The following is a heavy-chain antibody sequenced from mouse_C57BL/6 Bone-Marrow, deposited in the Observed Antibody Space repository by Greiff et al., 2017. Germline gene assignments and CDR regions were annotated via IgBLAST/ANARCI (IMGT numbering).Heavy chain of an antibody. D-gene: IGHD4-1*01. V-gene: IGHV1-55*01. Sequence: QVQLQQPGAELVKPGASVKMSCKASGYTFTSYWITWVKQRPGQGLEWIGGIYPGSGSTNYNEKFKSKATLTVDTSSSTAYMQHSSLTSEDSAVYNCARMGDWDQKDYAMDYWGQGTSVTVSS. CDR1: GYTFTSYW. CDR2: IYPGSGST. J-gene: IGHJ4*01. CDR3: ARMGDWDQKDYAMDY.